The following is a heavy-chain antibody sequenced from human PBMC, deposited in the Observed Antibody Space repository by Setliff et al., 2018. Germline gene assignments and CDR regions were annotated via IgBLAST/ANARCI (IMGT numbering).Heavy chain of an antibody. D-gene: IGHD1-7*01. Sequence: GGSLRLSCGASGFTFSTHAMHWVRQAPGKGLEWVAMIWFDGSNTHYPGSVKGRFTVSRDNSKNMVYLQMNSLRVDDTAVYYCARGSLSGTTYPSDYWGQGTLVTVSS. CDR1: GFTFSTHA. CDR3: ARGSLSGTTYPSDY. V-gene: IGHV3-33*01. J-gene: IGHJ4*02. CDR2: IWFDGSNT.